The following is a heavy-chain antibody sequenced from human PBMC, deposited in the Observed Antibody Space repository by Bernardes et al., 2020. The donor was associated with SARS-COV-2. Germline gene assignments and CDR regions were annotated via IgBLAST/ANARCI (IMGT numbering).Heavy chain of an antibody. D-gene: IGHD6-13*01. CDR3: ARGHAIAAAGDWFDP. J-gene: IGHJ5*02. CDR2: INPNSGGT. Sequence: ASVKVSCKASGYMFSNYNMHWVRQAPGQGLEWMGWINPNSGGTNYAQKFQGRVTMTRDTSISTAYMELSRLRSDDTAVYYCARGHAIAAAGDWFDPWGQGTLVTVSS. CDR1: GYMFSNYN. V-gene: IGHV1-2*02.